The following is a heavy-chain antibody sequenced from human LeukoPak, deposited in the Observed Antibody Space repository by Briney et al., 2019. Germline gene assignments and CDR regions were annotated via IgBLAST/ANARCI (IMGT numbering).Heavy chain of an antibody. CDR2: INSNSGGT. D-gene: IGHD3-22*01. CDR3: ARVRGDSSGYYYYNAFDI. V-gene: IGHV1-2*02. CDR1: GYTFTGYY. J-gene: IGHJ3*02. Sequence: ASVKVSCKASGYTFTGYYMHWVRQAPGQGLEWMGWINSNSGGTNYAQKFQGRVTMTRDTSISTAYMELSRLRSDDTAVYYCARVRGDSSGYYYYNAFDIWGQGTMVTVSS.